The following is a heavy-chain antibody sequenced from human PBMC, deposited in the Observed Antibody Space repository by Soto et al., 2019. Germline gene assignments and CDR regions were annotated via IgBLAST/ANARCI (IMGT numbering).Heavy chain of an antibody. J-gene: IGHJ4*02. V-gene: IGHV3-30-3*01. D-gene: IGHD6-19*01. CDR2: ISYDGSNR. CDR3: ARVTQAVAADF. CDR1: GLTLSNYA. Sequence: QVQLVESGGGVVQPGRSLRLSCAASGLTLSNYAMHWVRQAPGKGLEWVAVISYDGSNRYYADSVKGRFTISRDNSKNTVYLQMNSLRAEDPAVYYCARVTQAVAADFWGQGTLVTVSS.